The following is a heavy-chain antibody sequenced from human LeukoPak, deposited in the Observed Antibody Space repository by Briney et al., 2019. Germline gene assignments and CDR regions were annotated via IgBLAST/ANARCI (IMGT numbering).Heavy chain of an antibody. D-gene: IGHD2-2*02. CDR3: AKGNCRGTSCYSDY. Sequence: GGSLRLSCAASGFTFSSYAMRWVRQAPGKGLEWVSGISGSGGSTYYADSAKGRFTIARDNSKNTLYLQMNSLRAEDTAVYYCAKGNCRGTSCYSDYWGQGTLVTVSS. CDR1: GFTFSSYA. V-gene: IGHV3-23*01. J-gene: IGHJ4*02. CDR2: ISGSGGST.